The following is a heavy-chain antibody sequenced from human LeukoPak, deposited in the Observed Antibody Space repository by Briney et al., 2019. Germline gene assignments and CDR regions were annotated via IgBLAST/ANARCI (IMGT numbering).Heavy chain of an antibody. Sequence: ASVKVSCKASGYTFTGYYMHWVRQAPGQGLEWMGRINPNSGGKNYAQKFQGRVTMTRHTSISTAYMELSRLISDDTAVYYCARGLLHWNYYDSSGSAEISCWGQGTLVTVSS. CDR2: INPNSGGK. CDR3: ARGLLHWNYYDSSGSAEISC. V-gene: IGHV1-2*06. D-gene: IGHD3-22*01. CDR1: GYTFTGYY. J-gene: IGHJ4*02.